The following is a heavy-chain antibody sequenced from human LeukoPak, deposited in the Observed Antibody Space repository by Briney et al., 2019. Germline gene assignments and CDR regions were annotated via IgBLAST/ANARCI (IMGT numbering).Heavy chain of an antibody. J-gene: IGHJ4*02. CDR3: AREYFTMVPDY. CDR2: INSDGSST. Sequence: PGGSLRLSRAASGFTFSSYWMHWVRQAPGKGLVWVSRINSDGSSTSYADSVKGRFTISRDNAKNTLYLQMNSLRAEDTAVYYCAREYFTMVPDYWGQGTLVTVSS. V-gene: IGHV3-74*01. D-gene: IGHD3-10*01. CDR1: GFTFSSYW.